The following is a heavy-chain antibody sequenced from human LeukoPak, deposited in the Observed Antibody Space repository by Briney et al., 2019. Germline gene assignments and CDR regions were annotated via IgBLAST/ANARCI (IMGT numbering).Heavy chain of an antibody. CDR3: ARFGYYDSSGYYYQNVDY. D-gene: IGHD3-22*01. CDR1: GFTFSGST. CDR2: ISSSGSTI. J-gene: IGHJ4*02. Sequence: TRGSLRLSCAASGFTFSGSTMHWVRQASGKGLEWVSYISSSGSTIYYADSVKGRFTISRDNAKNSLYLQMNSLRAEDTAVYYCARFGYYDSSGYYYQNVDYWGQGTLVTVSS. V-gene: IGHV3-48*04.